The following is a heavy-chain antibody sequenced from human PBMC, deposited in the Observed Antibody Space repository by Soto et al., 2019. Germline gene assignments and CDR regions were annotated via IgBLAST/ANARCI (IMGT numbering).Heavy chain of an antibody. J-gene: IGHJ3*02. V-gene: IGHV1-18*01. CDR2: MNPNSGNT. CDR3: ARPFLPVGAFDI. Sequence: ASVKVSCKASGYTFTSYDINWVRQATGQGLEWMGWMNPNSGNTNYAQRLQGRVTMTTDTSTSTAYMELRSLRSDDTAVYYCARPFLPVGAFDIWGQGTMVTVSS. CDR1: GYTFTSYD. D-gene: IGHD1-26*01.